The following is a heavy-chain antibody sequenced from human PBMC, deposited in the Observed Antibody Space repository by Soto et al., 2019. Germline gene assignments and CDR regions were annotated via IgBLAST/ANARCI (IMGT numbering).Heavy chain of an antibody. Sequence: ASAKASCKASGYTFTSYGISWVQQAPGQGLEWMGWISTYNGNTDYAQKLQGRVTMTTDTSTSTAYMELRSLRSDGTAVYYCARDRAAAGIFDYWGQGTLVTVSS. V-gene: IGHV1-18*01. J-gene: IGHJ4*02. D-gene: IGHD6-13*01. CDR2: ISTYNGNT. CDR3: ARDRAAAGIFDY. CDR1: GYTFTSYG.